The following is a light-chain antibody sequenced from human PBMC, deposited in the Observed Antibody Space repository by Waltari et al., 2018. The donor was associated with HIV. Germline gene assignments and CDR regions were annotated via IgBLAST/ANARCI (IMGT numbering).Light chain of an antibody. CDR3: QVWHSKSDHVV. CDR1: KIGTKS. Sequence: SYVLTQAPSVSVAPGQTASISCGGDKIGTKSVHWYQQKPGQAPVLVVYDDCDRPSGIPERFSGFNSGNTATLTISRVEAGDEADYYCQVWHSKSDHVVFGGGTKVTVL. V-gene: IGLV3-21*02. CDR2: DDC. J-gene: IGLJ2*01.